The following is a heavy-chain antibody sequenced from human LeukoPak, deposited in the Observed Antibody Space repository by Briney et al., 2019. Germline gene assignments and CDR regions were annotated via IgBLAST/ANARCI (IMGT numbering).Heavy chain of an antibody. V-gene: IGHV3-33*01. CDR2: IWYDGSNK. Sequence: GGSLRLSCAASGFTFSSYGMHWVRQAPGKGLEWVAVIWYDGSNKYYADSVKGRFTISRDNSKNTLYLQMNSLRAEDTAAYYCARDAGDIVVVPAEYYFDYWGQGTLVTVSS. CDR3: ARDAGDIVVVPAEYYFDY. D-gene: IGHD2-2*01. J-gene: IGHJ4*02. CDR1: GFTFSSYG.